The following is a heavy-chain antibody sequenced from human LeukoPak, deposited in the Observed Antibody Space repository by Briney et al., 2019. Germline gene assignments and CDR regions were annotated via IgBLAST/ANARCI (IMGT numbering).Heavy chain of an antibody. J-gene: IGHJ4*02. CDR1: GFTFSSYS. D-gene: IGHD4-17*01. CDR3: ARDDTPYGDYVLNY. CDR2: ISSSSSYI. V-gene: IGHV3-21*01. Sequence: GGSLRLSCAASGFTFSSYSMNRVRQAPGKGLEWVSSISSSSSYIYYADSVKGRFTISRDNAKNSLYLQMNSLRAEDTAVYYCARDDTPYGDYVLNYWGQGTLVTVSS.